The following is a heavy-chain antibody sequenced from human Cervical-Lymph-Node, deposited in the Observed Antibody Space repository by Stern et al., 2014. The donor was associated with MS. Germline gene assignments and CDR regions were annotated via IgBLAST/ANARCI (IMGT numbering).Heavy chain of an antibody. CDR1: GLIVSNNY. V-gene: IGHV3-66*01. J-gene: IGHJ5*01. CDR3: ARFRYNWNFADS. D-gene: IGHD1-7*01. Sequence: VQLVQSGGGLVHPGGSLRLSCAASGLIVSNNYMTWVRQAPGKGLEWVSVIYSGDNTYYADSVKGRFTISRDDSKNTLYLQMNNLRVGDTAVYYCARFRYNWNFADSWGQGTLVTVSS. CDR2: IYSGDNT.